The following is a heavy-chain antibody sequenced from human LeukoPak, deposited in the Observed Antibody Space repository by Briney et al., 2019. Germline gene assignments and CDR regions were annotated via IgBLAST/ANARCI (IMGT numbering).Heavy chain of an antibody. J-gene: IGHJ3*02. V-gene: IGHV3-13*01. D-gene: IGHD4-23*01. CDR1: GFTFSSYD. CDR2: IGTVGDT. Sequence: GGSLRLSCAASGFTFSSYDMHWVRQGTGEGLEWVSSIGTVGDTYYVASVKGRFTISRENAKNSLYLQMSSLRAGDTAVYYRVRGAGGFDIWGQGTVVTVSS. CDR3: VRGAGGFDI.